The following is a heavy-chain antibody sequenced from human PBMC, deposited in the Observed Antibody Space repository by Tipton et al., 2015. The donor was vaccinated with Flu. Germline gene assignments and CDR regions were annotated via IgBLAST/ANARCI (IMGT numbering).Heavy chain of an antibody. Sequence: TLSLTCSVSGDSIGSGYCWGWIRQPPGKGLEWIGNICQTGSTYYKPSLKSRVAVSLDTSNNQFSLNLRFVTAADTAMYYCARSTYYYGSGTSDFWGQGNLVTVSS. CDR2: ICQTGST. V-gene: IGHV4-38-2*01. J-gene: IGHJ4*02. D-gene: IGHD3-10*01. CDR1: GDSIGSGYC. CDR3: ARSTYYYGSGTSDF.